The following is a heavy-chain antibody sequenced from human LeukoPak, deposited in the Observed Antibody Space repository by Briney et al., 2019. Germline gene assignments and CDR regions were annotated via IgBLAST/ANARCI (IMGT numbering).Heavy chain of an antibody. CDR1: GFTFSSYE. CDR2: ISSSGSTI. Sequence: GGSLRLSCAASGFTFSSYEMNWVRQAPGKGLEWVSYISSSGSTIYYADSVKGRFTISRDNAKNSLYLQMNSLRVDDTAVYYCARQRPGGVDYWGQGTLVTVSS. CDR3: ARQRPGGVDY. J-gene: IGHJ4*02. D-gene: IGHD2-15*01. V-gene: IGHV3-48*03.